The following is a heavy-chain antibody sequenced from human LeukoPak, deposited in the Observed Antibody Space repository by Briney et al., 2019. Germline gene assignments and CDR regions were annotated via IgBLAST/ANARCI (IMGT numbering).Heavy chain of an antibody. J-gene: IGHJ5*02. V-gene: IGHV1-18*04. CDR2: ISAYNGNT. D-gene: IGHD6-13*01. CDR1: GYTFTSYG. Sequence: ASVKVSCKASGYTFTSYGISWVRQAPGQGREGMGWISAYNGNTNYAQKPQGRVTMTTDTSTSTAYMELRSLRSDDTAVYYCARGQQLARDWFDPWGQGTLVTVSS. CDR3: ARGQQLARDWFDP.